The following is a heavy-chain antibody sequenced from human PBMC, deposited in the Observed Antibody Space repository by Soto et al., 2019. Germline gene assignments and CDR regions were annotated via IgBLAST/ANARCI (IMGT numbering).Heavy chain of an antibody. V-gene: IGHV1-69*13. Sequence: SVNGACKASGDAFNNDASSWGRQAPRQGLEWVGGIIPNFNAANSAQKFQGRVTITADESTSTVYMELSRLRSEDTAVYYCAKGSYYDASSSFDTTGMYYRYFGLDVWGQGTAVTVSS. D-gene: IGHD3-22*01. CDR2: IIPNFNAA. J-gene: IGHJ6*02. CDR3: AKGSYYDASSSFDTTGMYYRYFGLDV. CDR1: GDAFNNDA.